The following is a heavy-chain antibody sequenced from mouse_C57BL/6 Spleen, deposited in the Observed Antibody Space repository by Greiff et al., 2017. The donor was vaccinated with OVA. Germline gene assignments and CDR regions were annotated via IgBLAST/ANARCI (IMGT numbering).Heavy chain of an antibody. Sequence: QVHVKQSGAELVKPGASVKLSCKASGYTFTEYTIHWVKQRSGQGLEWIGWFYPGSGSIKYNEKFKDKATLTADKSSSTVYMELSRLTSEDSAVYFCARHEDQIDGSREDWYFDVWGTGTTVTVSS. V-gene: IGHV1-62-2*01. CDR3: ARHEDQIDGSREDWYFDV. J-gene: IGHJ1*03. D-gene: IGHD1-1*01. CDR2: FYPGSGSI. CDR1: GYTFTEYT.